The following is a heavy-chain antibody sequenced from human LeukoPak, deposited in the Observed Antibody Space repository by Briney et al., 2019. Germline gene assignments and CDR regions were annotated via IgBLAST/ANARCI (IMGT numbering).Heavy chain of an antibody. J-gene: IGHJ4*02. Sequence: GGSLRLSCAASGFTFSSYGMHWVRQAPGKGLEWVAVISYDGSNKYYADSVKGRFTISRDNSKNTLYLQMNSLRAEDAAVYYCAKDTYDYWGQGTLVTVSS. CDR3: AKDTYDY. CDR2: ISYDGSNK. CDR1: GFTFSSYG. V-gene: IGHV3-30*18.